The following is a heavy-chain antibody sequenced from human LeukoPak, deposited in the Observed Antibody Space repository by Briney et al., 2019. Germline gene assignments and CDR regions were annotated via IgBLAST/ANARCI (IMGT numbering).Heavy chain of an antibody. Sequence: GGSLRLSCAASGFTFTTYPMSWVRQAPGKGLDWVSLVSSNDGRTYFADSVQGRFIISRDNSKNMLYLDMHNLRAEGTTIYYCAKGRISGGEDYWGQGTLVTVSS. V-gene: IGHV3-23*01. CDR3: AKGRISGGEDY. CDR2: VSSNDGRT. D-gene: IGHD3-16*01. CDR1: GFTFTTYP. J-gene: IGHJ4*02.